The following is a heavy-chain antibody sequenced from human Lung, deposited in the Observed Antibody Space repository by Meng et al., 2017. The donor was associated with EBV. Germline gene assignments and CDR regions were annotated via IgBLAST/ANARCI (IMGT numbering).Heavy chain of an antibody. CDR1: GDPIGGVIC. D-gene: IGHD1-7*01. V-gene: IGHV4-4*02. J-gene: IGHJ4*02. CDR3: GRDQGRELIDH. Sequence: FGDPIGGVICWNGVRPAPGKGLEWIGKVNQRGDTNYNPSLKGRVDISVYKSKNQFYLSLFSVTAADTAVYYCGRDQGRELIDHWGQGTLVTVSS. CDR2: VNQRGDT.